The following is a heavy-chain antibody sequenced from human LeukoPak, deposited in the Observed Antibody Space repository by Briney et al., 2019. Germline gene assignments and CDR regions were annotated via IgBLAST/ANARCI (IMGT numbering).Heavy chain of an antibody. V-gene: IGHV3-53*04. CDR3: ARGLPQTYFDY. J-gene: IGHJ4*02. CDR1: GFTVSSNY. CDR2: IYSDAST. Sequence: GGSLRLSCAASGFTVSSNYMSWVRQATGKGLEWVSVIYSDASTYYADSVKGRFTISRHNSKNTLYLQMNSLRAEDTAVYYWARGLPQTYFDYWGQGTLVTVSS.